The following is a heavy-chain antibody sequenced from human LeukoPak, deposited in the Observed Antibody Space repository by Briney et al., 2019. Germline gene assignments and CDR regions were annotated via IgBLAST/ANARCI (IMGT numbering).Heavy chain of an antibody. Sequence: PSETLPLTYTCPRHHISNQYWRWIRQTPGKGLEWIGYIYYCWSTHYNASLKRRVTISVDTSRNQFSLKLSSVTAADTAVYYCARDSPYGDYTYYYYGMDVWGQGTTVTVSS. V-gene: IGHV4-59*11. CDR1: RHHISNQY. J-gene: IGHJ6*02. D-gene: IGHD4-17*01. CDR2: IYYCWST. CDR3: ARDSPYGDYTYYYYGMDV.